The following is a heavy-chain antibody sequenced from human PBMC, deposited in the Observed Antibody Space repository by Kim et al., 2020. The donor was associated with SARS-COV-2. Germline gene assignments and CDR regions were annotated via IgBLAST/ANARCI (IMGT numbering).Heavy chain of an antibody. CDR1: GFNFSNYE. V-gene: IGHV3-48*03. Sequence: GGSLRLSCAASGFNFSNYEINWVRQPPGKGLEWISYISNSGSATYYAESVKGRFAISRDNAENSLTLQINSLRVEDTATYYCTRGWWGRADDWGRGTLFT. CDR3: TRGWWGRADD. CDR2: ISNSGSAT. D-gene: IGHD2-15*01. J-gene: IGHJ4*02.